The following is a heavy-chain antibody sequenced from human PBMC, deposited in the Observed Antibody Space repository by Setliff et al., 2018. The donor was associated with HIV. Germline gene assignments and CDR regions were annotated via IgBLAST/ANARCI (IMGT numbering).Heavy chain of an antibody. CDR2: IAQPDGGV. CDR1: GFTFDRHT. V-gene: IGHV3-23*01. D-gene: IGHD3-22*01. CDR3: ARGYGYDTSGRLNWFDP. J-gene: IGHJ5*02. Sequence: SLRLSCATSGFTFDRHTMHWFRQVPGKGLEWVSAIAQPDGGVYADSVRGRFAVSRDNAKRILYLQMRSLRAEDTAVYYCARGYGYDTSGRLNWFDPWGQGTLVTVSS.